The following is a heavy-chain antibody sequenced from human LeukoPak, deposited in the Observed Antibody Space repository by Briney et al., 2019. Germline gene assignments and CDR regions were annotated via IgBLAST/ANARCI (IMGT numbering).Heavy chain of an antibody. CDR3: ARDGSYSQGLDP. Sequence: QTGGSLRLSCAASGFTFSSYGMSWVRQAPGKGLEWVAYISASGATIYYADSVKGRFTFSRDNGKNSLYLEMNSLRVADTAVYFCARDGSYSQGLDPWGQGTLVTVSS. CDR2: ISASGATI. D-gene: IGHD2-21*01. CDR1: GFTFSSYG. J-gene: IGHJ5*02. V-gene: IGHV3-48*04.